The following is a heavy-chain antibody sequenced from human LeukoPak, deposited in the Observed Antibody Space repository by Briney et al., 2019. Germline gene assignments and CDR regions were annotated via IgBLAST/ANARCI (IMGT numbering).Heavy chain of an antibody. CDR1: GYTFTGYY. D-gene: IGHD6-19*01. CDR3: AGDGRVRAVTD. V-gene: IGHV1-2*02. J-gene: IGHJ4*02. CDR2: INPNSAAT. Sequence: GASVKVSCKTSGYTFTGYYIHWVRQAPGQGLEWMGWINPNSAATNYAQKFQGRVTMTRDTSISTVFMELSNLRSDDTSVYYCAGDGRVRAVTDWGQGTLVTVSS.